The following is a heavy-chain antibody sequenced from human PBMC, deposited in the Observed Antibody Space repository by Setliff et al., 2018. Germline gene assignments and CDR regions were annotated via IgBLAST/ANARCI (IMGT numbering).Heavy chain of an antibody. D-gene: IGHD5-18*01. CDR3: ARDKLWLMGYYYYYYMDV. J-gene: IGHJ6*03. CDR1: GYTFTGYY. CDR2: INPNSGGT. V-gene: IGHV1-2*06. Sequence: ASVKVSCKASGYTFTGYYMHWVRQAPGQGLEWMGRINPNSGGTNYAQKFQGRVTITRDTSASTAYMELSSLRSEDTAVYYCARDKLWLMGYYYYYYMDVWGKGTTVTVSS.